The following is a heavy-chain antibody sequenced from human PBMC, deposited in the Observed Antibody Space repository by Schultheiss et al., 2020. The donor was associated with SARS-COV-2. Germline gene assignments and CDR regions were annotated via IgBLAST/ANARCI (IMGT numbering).Heavy chain of an antibody. CDR3: ARDGYSSSWSR. CDR1: GGSISSYY. CDR2: IYYSGST. D-gene: IGHD6-13*01. V-gene: IGHV4-59*12. Sequence: SQTLSLTCTVSGGSISSYYWSWIRQPPGKGLEWIGYIYYSGSTYYNPSLKSRVTISVDTSKNQFSLKLSSVTAADTAVYYCARDGYSSSWSRWGQGTLVTVSS. J-gene: IGHJ4*02.